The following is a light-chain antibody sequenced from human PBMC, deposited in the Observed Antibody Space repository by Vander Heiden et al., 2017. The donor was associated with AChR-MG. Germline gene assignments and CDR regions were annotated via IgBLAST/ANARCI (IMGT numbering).Light chain of an antibody. CDR1: QDISNY. J-gene: IGKJ4*01. CDR3: QQHVNHRT. Sequence: DIQITQSPSSLSASVGDRVTITSQVSQDISNYLNWYQQKPGKAPQLLIYDASTLETGVPSRFSGSGSGTDFTFTISSLQPEDIAIYYCQQHVNHRTFGGGTKVEIK. CDR2: DAS. V-gene: IGKV1-33*01.